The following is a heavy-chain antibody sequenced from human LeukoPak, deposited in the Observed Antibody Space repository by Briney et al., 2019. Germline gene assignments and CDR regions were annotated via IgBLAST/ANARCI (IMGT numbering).Heavy chain of an antibody. CDR1: GFTFSNHG. V-gene: IGHV3-48*03. J-gene: IGHJ4*02. CDR2: ISDSGSTI. CDR3: ARDRGGDRFDY. D-gene: IGHD3-10*01. Sequence: GGSLRLSCAASGFTFSNHGMQWVRQAPGKGLEWVSFISDSGSTISYTDSVTGRLSISRDQAKNSLYLQMNSLRGEAMCLNYCARDRGGDRFDYWGQGTLVTVSS.